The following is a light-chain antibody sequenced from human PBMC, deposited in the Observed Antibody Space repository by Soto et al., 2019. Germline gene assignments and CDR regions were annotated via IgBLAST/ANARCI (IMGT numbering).Light chain of an antibody. V-gene: IGLV1-44*01. CDR1: SSNIGGNT. Sequence: QSVLTQPPSASGTPGQRVTISCSGSSSNIGGNTVNWYQQLPGTAPKLLMYTNNQRPSGVPDRFSGSKSGTSASLAISGVPSEDEADYYCAAWDDSLNGVVFGGGTKLTVL. CDR2: TNN. J-gene: IGLJ2*01. CDR3: AAWDDSLNGVV.